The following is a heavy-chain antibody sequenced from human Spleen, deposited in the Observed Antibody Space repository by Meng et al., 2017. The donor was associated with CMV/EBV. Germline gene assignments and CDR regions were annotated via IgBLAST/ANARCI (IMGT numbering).Heavy chain of an antibody. D-gene: IGHD3-10*01. CDR1: GYTFTSYY. Sequence: QGRLVQSGAGVKKPGASVKVSCKASGYTFTSYYMHWVRQAPGQGLEWMGGIIPIFGTANYAQKFQGRVTITADESTSTAYMELSSLRSEDTAVYYCARVRPNGSGSYHLWPWGQGTLVTVSS. CDR3: ARVRPNGSGSYHLWP. CDR2: IIPIFGTA. V-gene: IGHV1-69*01. J-gene: IGHJ5*02.